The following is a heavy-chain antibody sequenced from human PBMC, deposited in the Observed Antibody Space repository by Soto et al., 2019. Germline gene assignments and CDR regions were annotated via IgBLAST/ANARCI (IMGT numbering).Heavy chain of an antibody. CDR1: GASISSYY. J-gene: IGHJ3*02. CDR2: IYYSGST. D-gene: IGHD3-16*01. Sequence: QVQLQESGPGLVKPSETLSLTCSVSGASISSYYWSWIRQPPGKGLEWLAYIYYSGSTSYNPSLKSRVAISLDTSMNQFSLNLSSVTAADTAVYSCARTYADSGPNSGGYGFDIWGQGTMVTVSS. CDR3: ARTYADSGPNSGGYGFDI. V-gene: IGHV4-59*01.